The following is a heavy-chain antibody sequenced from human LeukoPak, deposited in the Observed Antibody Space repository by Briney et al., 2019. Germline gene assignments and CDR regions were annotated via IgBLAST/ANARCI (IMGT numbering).Heavy chain of an antibody. J-gene: IGHJ4*02. V-gene: IGHV3-23*01. D-gene: IGHD2-21*02. CDR2: ISGSGGST. Sequence: GGSLRLSCAAPGFTFSSYAMSWVRQAPGKGLEWVSAISGSGGSTYYADSVKGRFTISRDNSKNTLYLQMNSLRAEDTAVYYCAKDQWAYCGGDCSDWGQGTLVTVSS. CDR1: GFTFSSYA. CDR3: AKDQWAYCGGDCSD.